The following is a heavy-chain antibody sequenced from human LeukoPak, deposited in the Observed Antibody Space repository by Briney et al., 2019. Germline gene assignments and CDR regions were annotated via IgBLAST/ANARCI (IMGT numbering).Heavy chain of an antibody. CDR3: ARGEPTSSVEIDY. CDR1: GYIFSRYY. V-gene: IGHV1-46*01. D-gene: IGHD1-26*01. J-gene: IGHJ4*02. Sequence: GASVKVSCKASGYIFSRYYMHWVRQAPGQGLEWMGIMNPSGGSTSYAQKFQGRVTMTRDMSTSTVYMELSSLRSEDTAVYYCARGEPTSSVEIDYWGQGTLVTVSS. CDR2: MNPSGGST.